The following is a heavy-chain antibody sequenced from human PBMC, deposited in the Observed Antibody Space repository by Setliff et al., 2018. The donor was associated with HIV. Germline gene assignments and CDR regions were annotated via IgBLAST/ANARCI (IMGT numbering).Heavy chain of an antibody. CDR1: GYTFTSQS. CDR2: INPSGGST. D-gene: IGHD3-10*01. CDR3: ARGGYHGFGSYGDY. Sequence: VASVKVSCKASGYTFTSQSIHWVRQAPGQGFEWMGVINPSGGSTAYAQKFQGRVTMSRDTSTSTVYMELSSLRSDDTAVYYCARGGYHGFGSYGDYWGQGTLVTVAS. V-gene: IGHV1-46*01. J-gene: IGHJ4*02.